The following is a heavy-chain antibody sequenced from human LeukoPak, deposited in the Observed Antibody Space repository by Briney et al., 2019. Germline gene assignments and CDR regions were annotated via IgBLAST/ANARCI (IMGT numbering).Heavy chain of an antibody. CDR1: GGSISSNSYF. V-gene: IGHV4-39*01. D-gene: IGHD3-22*01. J-gene: IGHJ3*02. Sequence: SETLSLTCTVSGGSISSNSYFWGWIRQPPGKGLESIGSIFHSGRTYYNPSLKSRLTISVDTSRNQFSLKLSSVTAADTAVYYCARQGRISMIVVLIEDAFDIWGQGTMVTVSS. CDR2: IFHSGRT. CDR3: ARQGRISMIVVLIEDAFDI.